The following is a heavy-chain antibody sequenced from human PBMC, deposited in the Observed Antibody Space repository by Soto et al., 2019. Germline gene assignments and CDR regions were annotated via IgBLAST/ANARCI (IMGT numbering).Heavy chain of an antibody. Sequence: QVQLVESGGGVVQPGRSLRLSCAASGFTFSSYAMHWVRQAPGKGLEWVAVISYDGSNKYYADSVKGRFTISIDNSKNTLYLQMNRLRAEDTAVYYCARGPDTAMVHPLEYYFDSWGQGTLVTVSS. CDR1: GFTFSSYA. CDR3: ARGPDTAMVHPLEYYFDS. CDR2: ISYDGSNK. V-gene: IGHV3-30-3*01. D-gene: IGHD5-18*01. J-gene: IGHJ4*02.